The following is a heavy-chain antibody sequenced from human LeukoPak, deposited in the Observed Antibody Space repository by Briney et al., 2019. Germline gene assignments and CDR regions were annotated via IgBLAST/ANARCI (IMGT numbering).Heavy chain of an antibody. CDR1: GFTFSSYA. J-gene: IGHJ4*02. D-gene: IGHD6-13*01. CDR3: TVSSFSSTWYSWVH. Sequence: GGSLRLSCAASGFTFSSYAMGWVRLAPGKGLEWVSAISNGGGSTYYADSVRGRFTISRDNSKNTLSLQVNSLRAEDSAVYYCTVSSFSSTWYSWVHWGQGTLVTVSS. V-gene: IGHV3-23*01. CDR2: ISNGGGST.